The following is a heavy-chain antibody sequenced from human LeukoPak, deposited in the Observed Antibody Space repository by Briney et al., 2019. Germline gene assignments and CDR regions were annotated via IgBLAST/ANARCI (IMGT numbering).Heavy chain of an antibody. V-gene: IGHV3-9*01. CDR2: IRWNSGNI. D-gene: IGHD7-27*01. J-gene: IGHJ6*02. CDR3: AKNMGNYYGMDV. Sequence: SGGSLRLSCAASGFTFDDYAMHWVRHTAEKGLEWVSGIRWNSGNIMHADSGKGRFSISRDNANNSLYLQMDSLRGEETAFDLCAKNMGNYYGMDVGGQGTTVPVS. CDR1: GFTFDDYA.